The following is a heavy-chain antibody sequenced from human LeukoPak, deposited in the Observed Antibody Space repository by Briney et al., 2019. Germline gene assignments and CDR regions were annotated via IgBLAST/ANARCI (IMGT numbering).Heavy chain of an antibody. J-gene: IGHJ5*02. Sequence: GGSLRLSCTASGFTFSSYAMSWVRQAPGEGLEWVSAMSNYPETTWYADSVKGRFTISRDNSKNTLYLQMNSLRAEDTAVYYCAKAPLGGLRLGELSLSDNWFDPWGQGTLVTVSS. CDR2: MSNYPETT. V-gene: IGHV3-23*01. CDR1: GFTFSSYA. D-gene: IGHD3-16*02. CDR3: AKAPLGGLRLGELSLSDNWFDP.